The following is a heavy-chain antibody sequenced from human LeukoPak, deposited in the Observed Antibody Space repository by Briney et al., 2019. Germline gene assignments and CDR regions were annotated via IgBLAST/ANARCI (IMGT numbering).Heavy chain of an antibody. Sequence: VASVKVSCKASGYTFTSYGISWVRQAPGQGLEWMGWISAYNGNTNYAQKLQGRVTMTTDTSTSTAYMELRSLRSDDTAVYYCARTYYYDSSASSDDYWGQGTLVTVSS. D-gene: IGHD3-22*01. J-gene: IGHJ4*02. CDR3: ARTYYYDSSASSDDY. CDR1: GYTFTSYG. CDR2: ISAYNGNT. V-gene: IGHV1-18*01.